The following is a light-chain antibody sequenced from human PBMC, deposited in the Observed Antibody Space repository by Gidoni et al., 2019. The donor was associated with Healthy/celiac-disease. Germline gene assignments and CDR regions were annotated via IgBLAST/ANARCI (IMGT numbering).Light chain of an antibody. J-gene: IGKJ2*01. V-gene: IGKV1-39*01. Sequence: DIQMTQSPSSLSASVGDRVTITCRASQSITSYLNWYQQKPGKAPKLLIYAASSLQSGAPSRFSGSGSGTDFTLTISSLQPEDFATYYCQQSYSTPPLFGQGTKLEIK. CDR1: QSITSY. CDR3: QQSYSTPPL. CDR2: AAS.